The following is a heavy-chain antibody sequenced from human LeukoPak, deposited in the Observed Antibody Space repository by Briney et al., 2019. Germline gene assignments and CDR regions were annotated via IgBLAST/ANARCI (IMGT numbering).Heavy chain of an antibody. V-gene: IGHV3-23*01. CDR2: ISGSGGST. CDR3: AKDLKTQGITMIVVVPDAFDY. D-gene: IGHD3-22*01. CDR1: GFTFSSYA. Sequence: GGSLRLSCAASGFTFSSYAMSWVRQAPGKGLEGVSAISGSGGSTYYADSVKGRFTISRDNSKNTLYLQMNSLRAEDTAVYYCAKDLKTQGITMIVVVPDAFDYWGQGTLVTVSS. J-gene: IGHJ4*02.